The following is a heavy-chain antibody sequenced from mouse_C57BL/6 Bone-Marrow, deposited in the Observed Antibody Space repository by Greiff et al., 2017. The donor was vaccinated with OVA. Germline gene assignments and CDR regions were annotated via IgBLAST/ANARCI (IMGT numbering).Heavy chain of an antibody. CDR2: INPSTGGT. J-gene: IGHJ1*03. CDR3: AREGYCDV. CDR1: GYSFTGYY. V-gene: IGHV1-42*01. Sequence: EVQLQESGPELVKPGASVKISCKASGYSFTGYYMNWVKQSPEKSLEWIGVINPSTGGTTYNQTFTAKATLTVDKSSSTAYMQLKSLTSEDSAVYYCAREGYCDVWGTGTTATVTS.